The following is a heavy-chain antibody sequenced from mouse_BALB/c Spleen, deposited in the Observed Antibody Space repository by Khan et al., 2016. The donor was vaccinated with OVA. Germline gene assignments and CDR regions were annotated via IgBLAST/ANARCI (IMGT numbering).Heavy chain of an antibody. CDR2: INTYTGEP. Sequence: QIQLVQSGPELMKPGETVKISCKASGYTFTNYGMNWVKQAPGKGLKWMGWINTYTGEPTYDDDFKGRFALSLDTSASTAYLQLNNLKNEDTATYFCARSNGNDWFAYWGQGTLVTVSA. V-gene: IGHV9-3-1*01. CDR1: GYTFTNYG. CDR3: ARSNGNDWFAY. D-gene: IGHD2-1*01. J-gene: IGHJ3*01.